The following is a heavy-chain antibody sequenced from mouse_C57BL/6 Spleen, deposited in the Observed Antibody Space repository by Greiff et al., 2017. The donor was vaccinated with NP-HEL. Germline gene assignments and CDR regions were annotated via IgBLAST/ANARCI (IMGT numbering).Heavy chain of an antibody. CDR3: ARNGNYYGSSYVYFDY. Sequence: QVQLKESGPGLVAPSPSLSITCTVSGFSLTSYAISWVRQPPGKGLEWLGVIWTGGGTNYNSALKSRLSISKDNSKSQVFLKMNSLQTDDKARYYWARNGNYYGSSYVYFDYWGQGTTLTVSS. CDR1: GFSLTSYA. D-gene: IGHD1-1*01. J-gene: IGHJ2*01. V-gene: IGHV2-9-1*01. CDR2: IWTGGGT.